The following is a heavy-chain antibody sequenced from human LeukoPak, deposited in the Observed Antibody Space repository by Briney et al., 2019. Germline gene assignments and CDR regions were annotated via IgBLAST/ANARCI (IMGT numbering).Heavy chain of an antibody. CDR3: ARGLGRDSGYDTLDY. Sequence: ASVKVSCKASGYTFTNYGISWVRQAPGQGLEWMGWISAYSGDTNYAQNLQGRVTMTTDASTSTAYMELRSLKSEDTAVYYCARGLGRDSGYDTLDYWGQGTLVTVSS. D-gene: IGHD5-12*01. V-gene: IGHV1-18*01. CDR1: GYTFTNYG. J-gene: IGHJ4*02. CDR2: ISAYSGDT.